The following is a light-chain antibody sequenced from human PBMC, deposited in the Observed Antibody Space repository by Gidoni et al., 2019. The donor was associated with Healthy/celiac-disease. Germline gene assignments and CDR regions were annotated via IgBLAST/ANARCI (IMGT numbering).Light chain of an antibody. J-gene: IGKJ4*01. CDR3: QQYGSSPT. V-gene: IGKV3-20*01. CDR2: GAS. CDR1: QSVSSSY. Sequence: ELVLTQSPGTLSLSPGERASQSVSSSYLAWYQQKPGQAPRLLIYGASSRAIGIPDRFSGSGSGTDFTLTISRLEPEDFAVYYRQQYGSSPTFGGGTKVEIK.